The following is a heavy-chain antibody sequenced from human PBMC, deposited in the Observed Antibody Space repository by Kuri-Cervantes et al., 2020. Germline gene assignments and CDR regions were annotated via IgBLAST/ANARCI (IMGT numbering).Heavy chain of an antibody. V-gene: IGHV3-30*18. CDR2: ISYDGSNK. CDR1: GFTFSSYG. J-gene: IGHJ6*02. Sequence: GGSLRLSCAASGFTFSSYGMHWVRQAPGKGLEWVAVISYDGSNKYYADSVKGRFTISRDNSKNTLYLQMNSLRAEDTAVYYCAKDAVAGPYYYYYYGMDVWGQGTTGHRLL. D-gene: IGHD6-19*01. CDR3: AKDAVAGPYYYYYYGMDV.